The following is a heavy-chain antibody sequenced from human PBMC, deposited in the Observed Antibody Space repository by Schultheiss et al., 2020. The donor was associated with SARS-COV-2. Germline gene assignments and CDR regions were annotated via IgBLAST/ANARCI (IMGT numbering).Heavy chain of an antibody. CDR2: IRSKANSYAT. J-gene: IGHJ6*02. Sequence: GESLKISCAASGFTFSSYGMHWVRQASGKGLEWVGRIRSKANSYATAYAASVKGRFTISRDDSKNTAYLQMNSLKTEDTAVYYCTRRAAVAGTGGYYYGMDVWGQGTTVTVSS. CDR1: GFTFSSYG. V-gene: IGHV3-73*01. D-gene: IGHD6-19*01. CDR3: TRRAAVAGTGGYYYGMDV.